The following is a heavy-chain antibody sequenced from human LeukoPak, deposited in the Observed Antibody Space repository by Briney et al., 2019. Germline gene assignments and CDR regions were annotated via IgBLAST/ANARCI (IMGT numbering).Heavy chain of an antibody. V-gene: IGHV4-34*01. CDR3: ARLAVAGMGY. J-gene: IGHJ4*02. CDR1: GGSFSGYY. D-gene: IGHD6-19*01. CDR2: INHSGST. Sequence: SETLSLTCAVYGGSFSGYYWSWIRQPPGKGLEWIGEINHSGSTNYNPSLKSRVTISVDTSKNQFSLKLSSVTAADTAVYYCARLAVAGMGYWGQGTLVTVSS.